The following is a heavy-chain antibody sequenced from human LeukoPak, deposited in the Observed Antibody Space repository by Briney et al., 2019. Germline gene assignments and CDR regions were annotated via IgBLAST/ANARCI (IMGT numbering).Heavy chain of an antibody. V-gene: IGHV3-7*01. CDR3: ARAPSWNYDSSGYSDY. Sequence: GGSLRLSCAASGFTFSTYWMSWVGQAPGKGLEWVANIKQDGSEKYYVDSVKGRFTISRDNAKNSLYLQMNSLRVEDTAVYYCARAPSWNYDSSGYSDYWGQGTLVTVSP. CDR1: GFTFSTYW. J-gene: IGHJ4*02. D-gene: IGHD3-22*01. CDR2: IKQDGSEK.